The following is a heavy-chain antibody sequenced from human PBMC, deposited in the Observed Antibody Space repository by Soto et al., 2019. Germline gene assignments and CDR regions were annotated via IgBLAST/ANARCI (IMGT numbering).Heavy chain of an antibody. V-gene: IGHV1-69*06. CDR3: ARDKTVPAAIGARFDP. CDR2: IIPIFGTA. CDR1: GGTFSSYA. J-gene: IGHJ5*02. Sequence: QVQLVQSGAEVKKPGSSVKVSCKASGGTFSSYAISWVRQAPGQGLEWMGGIIPIFGTANYAQKFQGRVTITADKSTSTAYMELSSLRSEDTSVYYCARDKTVPAAIGARFDPWGQGTLVTVSS. D-gene: IGHD2-2*01.